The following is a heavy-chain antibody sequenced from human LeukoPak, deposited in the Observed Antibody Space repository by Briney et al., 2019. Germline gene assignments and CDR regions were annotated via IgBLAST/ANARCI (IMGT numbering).Heavy chain of an antibody. CDR1: GFTFSSYE. D-gene: IGHD3-10*01. V-gene: IGHV3-48*03. J-gene: IGHJ4*02. Sequence: GGSLRLSCSASGFTFSSYEMNWVRQAPGKGLEWVSYISSSGSTIYYADSVKGRFTISRDNSKNTLYLQMNSLRAEDTAVYYCAKDPRYYGSGSYFDYWGQGTLVTVSS. CDR3: AKDPRYYGSGSYFDY. CDR2: ISSSGSTI.